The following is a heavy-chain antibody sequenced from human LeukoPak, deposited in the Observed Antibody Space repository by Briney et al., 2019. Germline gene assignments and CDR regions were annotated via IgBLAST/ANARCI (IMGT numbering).Heavy chain of an antibody. CDR1: GYSFTGYY. V-gene: IGHV1-2*02. Sequence: ASVKVSCKASGYSFTGYYMHWVRQAPGQGLEWMGWINPKSGGTNYAQKFQDRVTMTRGTSISTAYMELSRLRSDDTAVYYCARDGQGSGKTFDYWGQGTLVTVSS. J-gene: IGHJ4*02. CDR2: INPKSGGT. D-gene: IGHD1-1*01. CDR3: ARDGQGSGKTFDY.